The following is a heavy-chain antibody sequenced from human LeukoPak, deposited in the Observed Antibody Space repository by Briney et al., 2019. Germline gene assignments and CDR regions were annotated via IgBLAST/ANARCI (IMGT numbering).Heavy chain of an antibody. CDR3: AKEYSGYDFDY. CDR1: GFTFSSYS. CDR2: TSGSGVNS. V-gene: IGHV3-23*01. J-gene: IGHJ4*02. D-gene: IGHD5-12*01. Sequence: GGSLRLSCAASGFTFSSYSMNWVRQAPGKGLEWVAATSGSGVNSYYADSVRGRFTISRDNSQNTLYLQMDSLRAEDTALYYCAKEYSGYDFDYWGQGTLVTVS.